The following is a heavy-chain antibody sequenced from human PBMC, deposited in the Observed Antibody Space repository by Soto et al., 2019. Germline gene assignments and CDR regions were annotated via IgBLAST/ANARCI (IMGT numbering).Heavy chain of an antibody. CDR2: ISYDGSNK. CDR1: GFTFSSYG. D-gene: IGHD3-10*01. J-gene: IGHJ4*02. CDR3: ATESNSRELLIRPHFDS. Sequence: GGSLRLSCAASGFTFSSYGMHWVRQAPGKGLEWVAVISYDGSNKYYADSVKGRFTISRDNSKNTLYLQMNSLRSDDTAVYYCATESNSRELLIRPHFDSWGRGTLVTVSS. V-gene: IGHV3-30*03.